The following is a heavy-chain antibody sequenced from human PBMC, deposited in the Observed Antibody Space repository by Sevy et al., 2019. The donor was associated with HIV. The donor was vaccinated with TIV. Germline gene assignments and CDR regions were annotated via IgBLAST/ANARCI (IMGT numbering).Heavy chain of an antibody. CDR1: GYTFTNYG. J-gene: IGHJ4*02. Sequence: ASVKVSCKASGYTFTNYGISWVRQAPGQGLEWMGWISAYNGNTNHAQSLQGRVTMTTDTSTNTAYMELRSLRSDDTAVYFCAKDRGYCSVGNCYSDSWGQGTLVTVSS. CDR3: AKDRGYCSVGNCYSDS. CDR2: ISAYNGNT. D-gene: IGHD2-15*01. V-gene: IGHV1-18*04.